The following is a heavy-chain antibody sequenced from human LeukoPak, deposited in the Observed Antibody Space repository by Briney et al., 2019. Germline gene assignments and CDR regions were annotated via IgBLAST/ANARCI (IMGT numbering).Heavy chain of an antibody. V-gene: IGHV3-30*02. J-gene: IGHJ4*02. D-gene: IGHD3-9*01. CDR2: IRYDGSNK. CDR1: GFTFSSYA. CDR3: AKKGNPTYYDILTGYYVDY. Sequence: GGSLRLSCAASGFTFSSYAMSWVRQAPGKGLEWVAFIRYDGSNKYYADSVKGRFTISRDNSKNTLYLQMNSLRAEDTAVYYCAKKGNPTYYDILTGYYVDYWGQGTLVTVSS.